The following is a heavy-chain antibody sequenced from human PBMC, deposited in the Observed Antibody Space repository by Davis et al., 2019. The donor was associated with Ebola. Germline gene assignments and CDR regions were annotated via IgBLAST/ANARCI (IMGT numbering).Heavy chain of an antibody. CDR3: ARDTPGTFDY. J-gene: IGHJ4*02. D-gene: IGHD2-15*01. CDR1: GFTFSSYA. CDR2: ISGSGAST. Sequence: GESLKISCVASGFTFSSYAMSWVRQAPGKGLEWVSGISGSGASTYSADSVKGRFTISKDNSKNTLHLQMSSLRAEDTAVYYCARDTPGTFDYWGQGTLATVSS. V-gene: IGHV3-23*01.